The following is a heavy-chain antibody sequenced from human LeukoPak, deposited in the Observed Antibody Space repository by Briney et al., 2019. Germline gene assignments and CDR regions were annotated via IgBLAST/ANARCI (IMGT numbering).Heavy chain of an antibody. CDR2: IYYSGST. V-gene: IGHV4-39*07. J-gene: IGHJ6*02. D-gene: IGHD6-13*01. CDR1: GGSISSSSYY. Sequence: SETLSLTCTVSGGSISSSSYYWGWIRQPPGKGLEWIGSIYYSGSTYYNPSLKSRVTISVDTSKNQFSLKLSSVTAADTAVYYCARGGSSWYGDYYGMDVWGQGTTVTVSS. CDR3: ARGGSSWYGDYYGMDV.